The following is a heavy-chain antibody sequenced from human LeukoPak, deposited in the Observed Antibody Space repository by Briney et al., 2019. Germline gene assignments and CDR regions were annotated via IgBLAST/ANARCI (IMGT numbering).Heavy chain of an antibody. D-gene: IGHD2-2*01. CDR1: GYTFTSYG. V-gene: IGHV1-18*01. CDR2: ISAYNGNT. Sequence: GASVKVSCKASGYTFTSYGISWVRQAPGQGLEWMGWISAYNGNTNYAQKLQGRVTMTTDTSTSTAYMELRSLRSDDTAAYYCARDSHCSSTSCYPETSFDIWGQGTMVTVSS. J-gene: IGHJ3*02. CDR3: ARDSHCSSTSCYPETSFDI.